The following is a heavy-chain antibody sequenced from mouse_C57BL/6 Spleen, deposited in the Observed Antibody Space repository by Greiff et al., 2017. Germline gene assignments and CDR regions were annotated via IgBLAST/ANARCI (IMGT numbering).Heavy chain of an antibody. Sequence: EVKLMESGPGLVKPSQSLSLTCSVTGYSITSGYYWNWIRQFPGNKLEWMGYISYDGSNNYNPSLKNRISITRDTSKNQFVLKLNSVTNEDTATYYCARGGYDGYFDYWGQGTTLTVSS. CDR2: ISYDGSN. V-gene: IGHV3-6*01. J-gene: IGHJ2*01. CDR1: GYSITSGYY. CDR3: ARGGYDGYFDY. D-gene: IGHD2-2*01.